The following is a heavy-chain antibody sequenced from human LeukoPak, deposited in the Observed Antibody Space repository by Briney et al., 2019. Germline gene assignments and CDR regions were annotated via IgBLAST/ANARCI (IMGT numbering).Heavy chain of an antibody. CDR3: AKDFIWSLAVAGYFDY. CDR2: ISGSGGST. J-gene: IGHJ4*02. CDR1: GFTFSSYA. V-gene: IGHV3-23*01. D-gene: IGHD6-19*01. Sequence: GGSLRLSCAASGFTFSSYAMSWVRQAPGKGLEWVSAISGSGGSTYYADSVKGRFTISRDNFKNTLYLQMNSLRAEDTAVYYCAKDFIWSLAVAGYFDYWGQGTLVTVSS.